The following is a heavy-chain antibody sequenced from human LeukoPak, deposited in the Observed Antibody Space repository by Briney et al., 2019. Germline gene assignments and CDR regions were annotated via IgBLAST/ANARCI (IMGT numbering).Heavy chain of an antibody. CDR1: GFTFDDYA. Sequence: PGGSLRLSCAASGFTFDDYAMHWVRQAPGKGLEWVSGISWNSGSIGYADSVKGRFTISRDNAKNSLYLQMNSLRAEDMALYYCAKDPLPGGSATPNWFDPWGQGTLVTVSS. CDR2: ISWNSGSI. CDR3: AKDPLPGGSATPNWFDP. J-gene: IGHJ5*02. V-gene: IGHV3-9*03. D-gene: IGHD2-15*01.